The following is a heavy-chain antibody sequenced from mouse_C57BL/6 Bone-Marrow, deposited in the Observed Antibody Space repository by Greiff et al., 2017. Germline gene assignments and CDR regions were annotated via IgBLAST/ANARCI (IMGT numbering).Heavy chain of an antibody. D-gene: IGHD1-1*01. V-gene: IGHV1-64*01. Sequence: VQLQQPGAELVKPGASVKLSCKASGYTFTSYWMHWVKQRPGQGLEWIGMIHPNSGSTNYTEKFKSKATLTVDKSSSTAYMQLSSLTSEDSAVYYCARSPDYYGSGYDWYFDVWGTGTTVTVSS. J-gene: IGHJ1*03. CDR1: GYTFTSYW. CDR3: ARSPDYYGSGYDWYFDV. CDR2: IHPNSGST.